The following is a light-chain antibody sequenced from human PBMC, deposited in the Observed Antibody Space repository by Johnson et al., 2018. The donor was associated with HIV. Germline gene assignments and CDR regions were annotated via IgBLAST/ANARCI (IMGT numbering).Light chain of an antibody. CDR1: SSNIGNNY. J-gene: IGLJ1*01. Sequence: QSVLTQPPSVSVAPGQKVTISCSGSSSNIGNNYVSWYQQLPGTAPKLLIYDNNKRPSGIPDRFSGSKSGTSATLGITGLQTGDEADYYCGTLDGSLCVVVFGTVTKVTVL. V-gene: IGLV1-51*01. CDR2: DNN. CDR3: GTLDGSLCVVV.